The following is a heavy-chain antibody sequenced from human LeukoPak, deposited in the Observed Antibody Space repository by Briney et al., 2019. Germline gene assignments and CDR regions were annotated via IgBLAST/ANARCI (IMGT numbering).Heavy chain of an antibody. Sequence: GGSLRLSCAGSGFTFSDFWMSWVRQAPGKGLEWVANIKHDGSEKYYVDSVKGRFTISRDNAKNSLYLQMNGLRAEDTAVYYCARNKRGDYWGQGTLVTVSS. V-gene: IGHV3-7*01. J-gene: IGHJ4*02. D-gene: IGHD5-24*01. CDR2: IKHDGSEK. CDR3: ARNKRGDY. CDR1: GFTFSDFW.